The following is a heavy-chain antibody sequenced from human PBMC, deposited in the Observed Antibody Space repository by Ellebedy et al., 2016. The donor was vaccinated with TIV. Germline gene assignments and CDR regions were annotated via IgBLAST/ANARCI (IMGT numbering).Heavy chain of an antibody. CDR2: IYSTGTT. Sequence: SETLSLXXTVSGGTISDWYWTWVRQPAGKGLEWIGRIYSTGTTNYNPSLESRVTMSVDTSKNQFSLKLNSLTAADTAVYFCARDAWGRDALDIWGQGTMVVVSS. CDR3: ARDAWGRDALDI. D-gene: IGHD7-27*01. J-gene: IGHJ3*02. V-gene: IGHV4-4*07. CDR1: GGTISDWY.